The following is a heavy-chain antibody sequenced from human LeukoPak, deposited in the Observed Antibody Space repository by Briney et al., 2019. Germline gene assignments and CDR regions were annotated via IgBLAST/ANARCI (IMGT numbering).Heavy chain of an antibody. Sequence: GASVKVSCKASGYTFTGHYLHWVRQAPGQGLEWIGWINPNTGGTTYGQKFQGRVTMTRDTSISTVNMELSRLRSDDTAVYYCSRSSQISGSYFTDYWGQGTLVTVSS. CDR3: SRSSQISGSYFTDY. CDR2: INPNTGGT. V-gene: IGHV1-2*02. J-gene: IGHJ4*02. CDR1: GYTFTGHY. D-gene: IGHD1-26*01.